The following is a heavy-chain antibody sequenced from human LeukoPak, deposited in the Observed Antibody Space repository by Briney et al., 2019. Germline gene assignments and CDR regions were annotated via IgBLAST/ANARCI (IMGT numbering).Heavy chain of an antibody. CDR2: IYYSGST. CDR1: GGSISSYY. V-gene: IGHV4-59*01. J-gene: IGHJ5*02. Sequence: SETLSLTCTVSGGSISSYYWSWIRQPPGKGLEWIGYIYYSGSTNYNPSLKSRVTISVDTSKNQFSLKLSSVTAADTAVYYCARDILRAAAGTMGFDPWGQGTLVTVSS. CDR3: ARDILRAAAGTMGFDP. D-gene: IGHD6-13*01.